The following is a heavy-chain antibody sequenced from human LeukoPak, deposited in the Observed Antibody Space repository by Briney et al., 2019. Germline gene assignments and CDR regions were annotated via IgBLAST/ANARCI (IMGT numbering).Heavy chain of an antibody. V-gene: IGHV3-66*01. Sequence: HPGGSLRLSCAASGFTVSSNYMSWVRQAPGKGLEWVSVIYSGGSTYYADSVKGRFTISRDNSKNTLYLQMNSLRAEDTAVYYCAKDQRYNWNDVDYMDVWGKGTTVTISS. CDR2: IYSGGST. CDR3: AKDQRYNWNDVDYMDV. J-gene: IGHJ6*03. D-gene: IGHD1-1*01. CDR1: GFTVSSNY.